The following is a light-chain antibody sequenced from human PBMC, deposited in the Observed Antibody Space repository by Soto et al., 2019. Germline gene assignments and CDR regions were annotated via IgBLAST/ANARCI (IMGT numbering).Light chain of an antibody. CDR2: MND. CDR3: ASWDDSLSGYG. Sequence: QSVLTQPPSASGNPGQRLTISCSGSTSNILRNYVYWYRQLPGTAPRLLISMNDQRPSGVPDRFSGSKSGTSASLAISGLRSEDEADYYCASWDDSLSGYGFGTGTKVTVL. J-gene: IGLJ1*01. CDR1: TSNILRNY. V-gene: IGLV1-47*01.